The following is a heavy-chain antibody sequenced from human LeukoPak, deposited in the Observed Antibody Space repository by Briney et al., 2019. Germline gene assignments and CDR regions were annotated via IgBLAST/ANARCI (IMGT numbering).Heavy chain of an antibody. J-gene: IGHJ4*02. V-gene: IGHV4-59*01. CDR3: ARGGGSGSYGFYGNFDY. D-gene: IGHD3-10*01. CDR1: GGSISSYY. CDR2: IYYSGST. Sequence: SETLSLTCTVSGGSISSYYWSWIRQPPGKGLEWLGYIYYSGSTNYNPSLKSRATIPVDTSKNQFSLKLSSVTAADTAVYYCARGGGSGSYGFYGNFDYWGQGTLVTVSS.